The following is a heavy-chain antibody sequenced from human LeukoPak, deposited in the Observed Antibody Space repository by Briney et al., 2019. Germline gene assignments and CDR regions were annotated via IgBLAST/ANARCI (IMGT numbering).Heavy chain of an antibody. CDR1: GGSISSSSYY. J-gene: IGHJ5*02. CDR3: ATQTGTTSSHNWFDP. V-gene: IGHV4-39*07. D-gene: IGHD1-1*01. CDR2: IYYSGST. Sequence: PSETPSLTCTVSGGSISSSSYYWGWIRQPPGKGLEWIGSIYYSGSTYYNPSLKSRVTISVDTSKNQFSLKLSSVTAADTAVYYCATQTGTTSSHNWFDPWGQGTLVTVSS.